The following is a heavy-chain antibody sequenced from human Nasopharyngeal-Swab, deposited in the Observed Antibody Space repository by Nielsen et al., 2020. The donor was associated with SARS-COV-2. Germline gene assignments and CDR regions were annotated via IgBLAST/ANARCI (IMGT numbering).Heavy chain of an antibody. V-gene: IGHV1-8*01. J-gene: IGHJ6*02. D-gene: IGHD5-18*01. CDR3: ARALTVDTAMVIYYYYYYGMDV. CDR2: MNPNSGNT. Sequence: WVRQAPGQGLEWMGWMNPNSGNTGYAQKFQGRVTMTRNTSMSTACMELSSLRSEDTAVYYCARALTVDTAMVIYYYYYYGMDVWGQGTTVTVSS.